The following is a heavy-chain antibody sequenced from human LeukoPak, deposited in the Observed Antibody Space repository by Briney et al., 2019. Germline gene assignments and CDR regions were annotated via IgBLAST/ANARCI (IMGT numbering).Heavy chain of an antibody. Sequence: SETLSLTCTVSGYSISSGYYWGWIRQPPGKGLEWIGSIYHSGSTYYNPSLKSRVTISVGTSKNQFSLKLSSVTAADTAVYYCARDTREGGVTIFGVVIGAFDYWGQGTLVTVSS. V-gene: IGHV4-38-2*02. D-gene: IGHD3-3*01. CDR2: IYHSGST. CDR1: GYSISSGYY. CDR3: ARDTREGGVTIFGVVIGAFDY. J-gene: IGHJ4*02.